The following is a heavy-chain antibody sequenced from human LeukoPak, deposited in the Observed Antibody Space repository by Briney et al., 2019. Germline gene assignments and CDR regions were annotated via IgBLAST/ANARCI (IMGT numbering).Heavy chain of an antibody. CDR3: ARSYYYETSAYHY. J-gene: IGHJ4*02. D-gene: IGHD3-22*01. CDR1: GGSISSYY. V-gene: IGHV4-59*01. Sequence: SETLSLTCTGSGGSISSYYWSWIRQPPGKGLKWIGYSYYSGSTNYDPSLKSRVTISVDTSKNQFSLQLSSVTAADTAVYYCARSYYYETSAYHYWGQGTLVTVSS. CDR2: SYYSGST.